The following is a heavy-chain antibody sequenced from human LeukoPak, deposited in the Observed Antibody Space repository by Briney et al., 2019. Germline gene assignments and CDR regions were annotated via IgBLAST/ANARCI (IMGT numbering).Heavy chain of an antibody. CDR2: IYYSGST. V-gene: IGHV4-39*07. Sequence: SETLSLTCTVSGGSISSSSYYWGWIRQPPGKGLEWIGSIYYSGSTYYNPSLKSRVTISVDTSKNQFSLKLSSVTAADTAVYYCASGRPRGYSYGRLGLAGDYWGQGTLVTVSS. CDR1: GGSISSSSYY. CDR3: ASGRPRGYSYGRLGLAGDY. J-gene: IGHJ4*02. D-gene: IGHD5-18*01.